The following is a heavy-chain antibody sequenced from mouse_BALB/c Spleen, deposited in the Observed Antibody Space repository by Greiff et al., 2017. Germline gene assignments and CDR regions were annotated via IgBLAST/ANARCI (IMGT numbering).Heavy chain of an antibody. CDR2: ISSGGST. J-gene: IGHJ3*01. D-gene: IGHD2-4*01. CDR1: GFTFSSYA. Sequence: EVKLMESGGGLVKPGGSLKLSCAASGFTFSSYAMSWVRQTPEKRLEWVASISSGGSTYYPDSVKGRFTISRDNARNILYLQMSSLRSEDTAMYYCARREITTWFAYWGQGTLVTVSA. CDR3: ARREITTWFAY. V-gene: IGHV5-6-5*01.